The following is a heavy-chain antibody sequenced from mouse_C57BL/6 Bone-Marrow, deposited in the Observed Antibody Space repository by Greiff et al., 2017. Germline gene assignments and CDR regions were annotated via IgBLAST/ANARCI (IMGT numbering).Heavy chain of an antibody. J-gene: IGHJ4*01. V-gene: IGHV1-80*01. CDR3: ARDHGLCNYDYYAMAY. Sequence: VQLVESGAELVKPGASVKISCKASGYAFSSYWMNWVKQRPGKGLEWIGQFYPGDGDTNYNGKFKGKATLTADKSSSTAYMQLSSLTSEDSAVYLCARDHGLCNYDYYAMAYWGQGTAVTVST. CDR1: GYAFSSYW. CDR2: FYPGDGDT. D-gene: IGHD2-1*01.